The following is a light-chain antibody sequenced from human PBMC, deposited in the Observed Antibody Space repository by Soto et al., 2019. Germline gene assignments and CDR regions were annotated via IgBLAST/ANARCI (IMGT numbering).Light chain of an antibody. CDR2: GAS. Sequence: ERVMTQSPAILSVSPGESATLSCRASQYVISNVAWYQQRPGQAPRLLIYGASARAAGIPARFSGSGSGTEFTLTISSLQSEDFAVYYCQQYNNWPRTFGQGTKVEIK. CDR3: QQYNNWPRT. J-gene: IGKJ1*01. CDR1: QYVISN. V-gene: IGKV3-15*01.